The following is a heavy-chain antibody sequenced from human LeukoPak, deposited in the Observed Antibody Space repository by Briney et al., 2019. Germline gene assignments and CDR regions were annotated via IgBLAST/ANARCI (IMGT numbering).Heavy chain of an antibody. CDR1: GFTFSSYW. Sequence: GGSLRLSCAASGFTFSSYWMSWVRQAPGKGLEWVANIKQDGSEKYYVDSVKGRFTISRDNAKNSLYLQMNSLRAEDTAVYYCARSIAAAVVYYYYYMDVWGKGTTVTVSS. CDR2: IKQDGSEK. D-gene: IGHD6-13*01. CDR3: ARSIAAAVVYYYYYMDV. J-gene: IGHJ6*03. V-gene: IGHV3-7*01.